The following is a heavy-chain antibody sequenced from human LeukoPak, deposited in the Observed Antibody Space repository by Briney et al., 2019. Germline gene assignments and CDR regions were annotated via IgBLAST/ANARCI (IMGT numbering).Heavy chain of an antibody. CDR1: GFTFSSYA. V-gene: IGHV3-21*01. Sequence: GGSLRLSCAASGFTFSSYAMSWVRQAPGKGLEWVSSISSSSSYIYYADSVKGRFTISRDNAKNSLYLQMNSLRAEDTAVYYCAREKQPISKAVAGTGHDAFNIWGQGTMVTVSS. D-gene: IGHD6-19*01. CDR3: AREKQPISKAVAGTGHDAFNI. J-gene: IGHJ3*02. CDR2: ISSSSSYI.